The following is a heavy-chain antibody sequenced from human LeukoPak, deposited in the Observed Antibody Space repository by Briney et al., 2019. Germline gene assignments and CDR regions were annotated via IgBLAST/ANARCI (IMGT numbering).Heavy chain of an antibody. CDR2: ISSRSSYYI. CDR1: GFTFNTYS. V-gene: IGHV3-21*01. Sequence: PGGSLRLSCAASGFTFNTYSMNWVRQAPGKGLEWVSSISSRSSYYIYYADSVKGRFTISRDNAKNSLYLQMDSLRAEDTAVYYCAREFGVRGNDYWGQGTLATVSS. J-gene: IGHJ4*02. D-gene: IGHD3-10*01. CDR3: AREFGVRGNDY.